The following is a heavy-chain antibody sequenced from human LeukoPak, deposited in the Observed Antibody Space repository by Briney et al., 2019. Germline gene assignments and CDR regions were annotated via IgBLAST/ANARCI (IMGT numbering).Heavy chain of an antibody. J-gene: IGHJ4*02. CDR3: ARDHYGSGSYAPIDY. Sequence: SVKVSCKASGGTFSSYAISWVRQAPGQGLEWMGGIIPIFGTANYAQKFQGRVTITADESTSTAYMELSSLRSEDTAVYYCARDHYGSGSYAPIDYWGQGTLVTVFS. V-gene: IGHV1-69*13. D-gene: IGHD3-10*01. CDR1: GGTFSSYA. CDR2: IIPIFGTA.